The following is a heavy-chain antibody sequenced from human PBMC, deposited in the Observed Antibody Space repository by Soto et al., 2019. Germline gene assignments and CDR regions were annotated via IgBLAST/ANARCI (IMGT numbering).Heavy chain of an antibody. CDR1: GGSISSYY. Sequence: PSETLSLTCTVSGGSISSYYWSWIRQPPGKGLEWIGYIYYSGSTNYNPSLKSRVTISVDTSKNQFSLKLSSVTATDTAVYYCVAGRGVPAEHQFDYWGQGTLVTVSS. CDR3: VAGRGVPAEHQFDY. J-gene: IGHJ4*02. CDR2: IYYSGST. D-gene: IGHD2-2*01. V-gene: IGHV4-59*01.